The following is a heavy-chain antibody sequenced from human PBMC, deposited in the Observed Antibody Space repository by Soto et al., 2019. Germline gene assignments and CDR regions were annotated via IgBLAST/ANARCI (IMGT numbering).Heavy chain of an antibody. CDR1: GGTFSSYA. CDR3: AGDYYDSSGYDEPYYYYVMDV. CDR2: IIPIFGTA. D-gene: IGHD3-22*01. Sequence: QVQLVQSGAEVKKPGSSVKVSCKASGGTFSSYAISWVRQAPGQGLAWMGGIIPIFGTANYAQKFQGRVTITAEDSTSTVYMELSSLRSEDTAVYSCAGDYYDSSGYDEPYYYYVMDVWGQGTTVTVSS. J-gene: IGHJ6*02. V-gene: IGHV1-69*01.